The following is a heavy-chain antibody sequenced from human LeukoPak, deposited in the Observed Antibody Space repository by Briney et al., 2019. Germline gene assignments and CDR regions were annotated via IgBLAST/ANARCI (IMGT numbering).Heavy chain of an antibody. CDR2: IKQDGSEK. CDR1: AFTFRNYW. V-gene: IGHV3-7*01. J-gene: IGHJ4*02. Sequence: GGSLRLNCATYAFTFRNYWMSWLRPAPGQGLEWLANIKQDGSEKYYVDYVKGRFTISRDNAKNSLYLQMHSLRAEDTAVYYCAALDTAMVTSGGYWGQGTLVTVSS. D-gene: IGHD5-18*01. CDR3: AALDTAMVTSGGY.